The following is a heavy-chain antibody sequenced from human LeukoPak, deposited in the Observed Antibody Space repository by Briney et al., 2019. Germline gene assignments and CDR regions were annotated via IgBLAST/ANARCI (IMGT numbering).Heavy chain of an antibody. J-gene: IGHJ4*02. D-gene: IGHD3-16*01. CDR2: TNSDGSTT. Sequence: GGSLRLSCAASGSTFSSYSMNWVRQAPGKGLVWVSRTNSDGSTTSYADSVKGRFTISRDNAKNTLYLQMNSLRAEDTAVYYCARVATGSYHFDYWGQGTLATVSS. V-gene: IGHV3-74*01. CDR3: ARVATGSYHFDY. CDR1: GSTFSSYS.